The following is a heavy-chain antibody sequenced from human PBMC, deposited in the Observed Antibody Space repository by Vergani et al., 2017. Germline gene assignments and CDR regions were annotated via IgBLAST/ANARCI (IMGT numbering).Heavy chain of an antibody. Sequence: EVQLVESGGGLVQPGGSLRLSCAASGFTFSSYWMSWVRQAPGKGLGWVANIKQDGSEKYYVDSVKGRFTISRDNAKNSLYLQMNSLRAEDTAVYYCARVNYDILTGYYYYYYGMDVWGQGTTVTVSS. D-gene: IGHD3-9*01. CDR2: IKQDGSEK. CDR3: ARVNYDILTGYYYYYYGMDV. CDR1: GFTFSSYW. J-gene: IGHJ6*02. V-gene: IGHV3-7*01.